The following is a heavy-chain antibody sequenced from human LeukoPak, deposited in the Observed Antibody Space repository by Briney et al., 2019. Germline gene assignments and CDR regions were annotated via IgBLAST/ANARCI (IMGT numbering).Heavy chain of an antibody. CDR3: AREEGGYDSNDFDY. CDR1: GFTFSSYA. J-gene: IGHJ4*02. D-gene: IGHD5-12*01. CDR2: ISYDGSNK. V-gene: IGHV3-30-3*01. Sequence: QPGGSLRLSCAASGFTFSSYAMHWVRQAPGKGLEWVAVISYDGSNKYYADSVKGRFTISRDNSKNTLYLQMNSLRAEDTAVYYCAREEGGYDSNDFDYWGQGTLVTVSS.